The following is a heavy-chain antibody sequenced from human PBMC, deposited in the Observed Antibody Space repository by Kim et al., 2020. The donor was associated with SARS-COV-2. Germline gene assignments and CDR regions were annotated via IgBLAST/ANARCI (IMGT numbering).Heavy chain of an antibody. Sequence: GGSLRLSCAASGFTFSSYEMNWVRQAPGKGLEWVSYISSSGSTIYYADSVKGRFTISRDNAKNSLYLQMNSLRAEDTAVYYCARGARGYDLVGPGYYYYMDVWGKGTTVTVSS. CDR1: GFTFSSYE. J-gene: IGHJ6*03. CDR2: ISSSGSTI. D-gene: IGHD5-12*01. CDR3: ARGARGYDLVGPGYYYYMDV. V-gene: IGHV3-48*03.